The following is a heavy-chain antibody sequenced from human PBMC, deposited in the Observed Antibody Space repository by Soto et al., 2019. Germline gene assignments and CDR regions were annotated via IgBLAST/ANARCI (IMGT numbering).Heavy chain of an antibody. CDR3: ARDRPGAAGTHYYYYYGMDV. D-gene: IGHD6-13*01. CDR2: IYHSGST. V-gene: IGHV4-38-2*02. CDR1: GYSISSGYY. Sequence: PSETLSLTCAVSGYSISSGYYWGWIRQPPGKGLEWIGSIYHSGSTYYNPSLKSRVTISVDTSKNQFSLKLSSVTAADTAVYYCARDRPGAAGTHYYYYYGMDVWGQGTTVTVSS. J-gene: IGHJ6*02.